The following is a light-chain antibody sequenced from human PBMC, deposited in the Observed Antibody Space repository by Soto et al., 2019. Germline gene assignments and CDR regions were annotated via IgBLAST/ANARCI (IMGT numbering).Light chain of an antibody. CDR2: AAS. V-gene: IGKV1-8*01. Sequence: AIRLTQSQYSLSASTGDRVTLTCRASQGISSYLAWYQQKPGKAPKLLIYAASTLQSGVPSRFSGSGSGTDFTLTISCLQSEDFATYYCQQYYSYPRTFGQGTKVDI. CDR1: QGISSY. J-gene: IGKJ1*01. CDR3: QQYYSYPRT.